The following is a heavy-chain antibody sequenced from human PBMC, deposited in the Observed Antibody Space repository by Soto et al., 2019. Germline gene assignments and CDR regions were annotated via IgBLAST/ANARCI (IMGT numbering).Heavy chain of an antibody. Sequence: GASVKVSCKASGYTFTSYGISCVRQAPGQGLEWMGWISAYNGNTNYAQKFQGWVTMTRDTSISTAYMELSRLRSDDTAVYYCARDWGTTGTTNFDYWGQGTLVTVSS. CDR2: ISAYNGNT. D-gene: IGHD1-1*01. CDR3: ARDWGTTGTTNFDY. CDR1: GYTFTSYG. V-gene: IGHV1-18*01. J-gene: IGHJ4*02.